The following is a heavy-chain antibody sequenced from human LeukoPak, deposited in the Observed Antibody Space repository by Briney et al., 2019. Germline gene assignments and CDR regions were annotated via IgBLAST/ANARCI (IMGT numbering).Heavy chain of an antibody. D-gene: IGHD6-13*01. J-gene: IGHJ4*02. CDR1: GFTFSSYG. Sequence: GGSLILSCATSGFTFSSYGMHWVRQAPGRGLEWVALISYDGSDKYYADSVKGRFTISRDNSKSTLYLQMNSLRAEDTAVYYCAKGVVSIAQAGVGYFDYWGQGTLVTVSS. CDR2: ISYDGSDK. CDR3: AKGVVSIAQAGVGYFDY. V-gene: IGHV3-30*18.